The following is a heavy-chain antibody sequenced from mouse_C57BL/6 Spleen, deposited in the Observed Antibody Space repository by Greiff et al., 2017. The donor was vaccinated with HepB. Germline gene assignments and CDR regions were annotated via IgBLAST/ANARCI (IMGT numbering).Heavy chain of an antibody. J-gene: IGHJ1*03. Sequence: QVHVKQSGAELVKPGASVKLSCKASGYTFTSYWMHWVKQRPGRGLEWIGRIDPNSGGTKYNEKFKSKATLTVDKPSSTAYMQLSSLTSEDSAVYYCARFSYGSSYWYFDVWGTGTTVTVSS. CDR2: IDPNSGGT. D-gene: IGHD1-1*01. V-gene: IGHV1-72*01. CDR3: ARFSYGSSYWYFDV. CDR1: GYTFTSYW.